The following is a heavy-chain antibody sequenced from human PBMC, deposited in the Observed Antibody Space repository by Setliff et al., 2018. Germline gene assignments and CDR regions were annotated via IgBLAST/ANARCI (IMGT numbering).Heavy chain of an antibody. Sequence: GESLTISCKGSGYSFTSYWIGWVRQMPGKGLEWMGIIYPGDSDTRYSPSFQGQVTISADRSISTVYLQWSSLKASDTAMYYCARSRSNFWSGYFNWFDPWGQGTLVTVSS. CDR2: IYPGDSDT. CDR3: ARSRSNFWSGYFNWFDP. D-gene: IGHD3-3*01. J-gene: IGHJ5*02. CDR1: GYSFTSYW. V-gene: IGHV5-51*01.